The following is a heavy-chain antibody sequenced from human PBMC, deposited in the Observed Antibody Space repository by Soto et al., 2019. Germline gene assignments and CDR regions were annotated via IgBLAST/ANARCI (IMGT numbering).Heavy chain of an antibody. CDR3: AHRSVAAYAFDI. J-gene: IGHJ3*02. CDR1: GFSLSTTGVA. D-gene: IGHD6-6*01. CDR2: IYWDDEK. V-gene: IGHV2-5*02. Sequence: GSGPTLVNPTQTLTLTCTFSGFSLSTTGVAVGWIRQPPGKALEWLALIYWDDEKRYSSSLTSRLAITRDTSKNQVVLTMTNMDPVDTATYYCAHRSVAAYAFDIWGQGTMVTVSS.